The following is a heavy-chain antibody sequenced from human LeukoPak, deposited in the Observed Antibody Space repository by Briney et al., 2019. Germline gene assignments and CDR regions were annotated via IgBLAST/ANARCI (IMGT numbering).Heavy chain of an antibody. CDR2: IYHSGST. D-gene: IGHD3-3*01. Sequence: SQTLSLTCTVSGGSISSGGYYWSWIRQPPGKGLEWIGYIYHSGSTYYNPSLKSRVTISVDRSKNQFSLKLSSVTAADTAVYYCARDDYRTTWRITIFPAFDPWGQGTLVTVSA. CDR1: GGSISSGGYY. CDR3: ARDDYRTTWRITIFPAFDP. V-gene: IGHV4-30-2*01. J-gene: IGHJ5*02.